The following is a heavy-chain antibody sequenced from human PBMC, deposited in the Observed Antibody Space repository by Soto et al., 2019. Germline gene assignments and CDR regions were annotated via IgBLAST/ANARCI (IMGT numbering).Heavy chain of an antibody. J-gene: IGHJ6*02. CDR1: GFTFSSYS. CDR3: ARGSVRGSYYYYGMDV. V-gene: IGHV3-21*01. D-gene: IGHD3-10*01. CDR2: ISSSSSYI. Sequence: EVQLVESRGGLVKPGGSLRLSCAASGFTFSSYSMNWVRQAPGKGLEWVSSISSSSSYIYYADSVKGRFTISRDNAKNSLYLQMNSLRADDTAVYYCARGSVRGSYYYYGMDVWGQGTTVTVSS.